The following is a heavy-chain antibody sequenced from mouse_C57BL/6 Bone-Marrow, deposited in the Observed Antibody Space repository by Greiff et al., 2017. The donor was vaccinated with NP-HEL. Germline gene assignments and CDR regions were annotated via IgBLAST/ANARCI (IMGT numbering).Heavy chain of an antibody. V-gene: IGHV7-1*01. CDR2: SRNKANDYTT. CDR3: ARGYYGSLYWYFDV. CDR1: GFTFSDFY. Sequence: EVQLVESGGGLVQSGRSLRLSCATSGFTFSDFYMEWVRQAPGKGLEWIAASRNKANDYTTEYSASVKGRFIVSRDTSQSILYLQMNALRAEDTASYYCARGYYGSLYWYFDVWGTGTTVTGSS. J-gene: IGHJ1*03. D-gene: IGHD1-1*01.